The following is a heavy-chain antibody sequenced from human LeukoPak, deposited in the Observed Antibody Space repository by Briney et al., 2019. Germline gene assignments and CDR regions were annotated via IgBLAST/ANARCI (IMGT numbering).Heavy chain of an antibody. D-gene: IGHD1-26*01. V-gene: IGHV3-7*01. CDR3: ARDRLLGPTNPSDY. Sequence: GGSLRLFCAASGFTFSSYWMSWVRQAPGKGLEWVANIKEDGSEKKYVDSAKGRFTISRDNAKNSVFLQMNSLRAEDTAVYYCARDRLLGPTNPSDYWGQGTLVTVSS. J-gene: IGHJ4*02. CDR1: GFTFSSYW. CDR2: IKEDGSEK.